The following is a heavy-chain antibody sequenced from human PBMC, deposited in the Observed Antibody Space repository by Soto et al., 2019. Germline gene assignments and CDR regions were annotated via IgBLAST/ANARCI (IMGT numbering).Heavy chain of an antibody. Sequence: QVQLVQSGAEVKKPGSSVKVSCKASGGTFSSYAISWVRQAPGQGLEWMGGIIPIFGTANYAQKFQGRVTITAYESTSTAYMELSSLRHEDTAVYYCARDCSGGSCDKDAFDIWGQGTMVTVSS. D-gene: IGHD2-15*01. CDR1: GGTFSSYA. J-gene: IGHJ3*02. V-gene: IGHV1-69*01. CDR2: IIPIFGTA. CDR3: ARDCSGGSCDKDAFDI.